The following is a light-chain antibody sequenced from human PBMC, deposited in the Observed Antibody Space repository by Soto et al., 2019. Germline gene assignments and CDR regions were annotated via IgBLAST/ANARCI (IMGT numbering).Light chain of an antibody. CDR3: MIWHSSAYV. Sequence: QSVLTQPASLSASPGASASLTCTLRSGINVGTYRIYWYQQKPGSPPQYLLRYKSDSDKQQGSGVPSRFSGSKDASANAGILLISGLQSEDEADYYCMIWHSSAYVFGTGTKLTVL. V-gene: IGLV5-45*01. J-gene: IGLJ1*01. CDR2: YKSDSDK. CDR1: SGINVGTYR.